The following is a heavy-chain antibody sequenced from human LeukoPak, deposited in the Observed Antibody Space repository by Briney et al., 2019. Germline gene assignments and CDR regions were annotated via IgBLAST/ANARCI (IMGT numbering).Heavy chain of an antibody. J-gene: IGHJ4*02. CDR2: ISYSDSTT. V-gene: IGHV3-48*03. CDR1: GFTFSSCE. CDR3: ASRVAAAGHHYFDY. Sequence: GGSLRLSCAASGFTFSSCEMNWVRQAPGKGLEWVTYISYSDSTTQYADSVKGRFTISRGNAKNSLYLQMNSLRAEDTAVYYCASRVAAAGHHYFDYWGQGTLVTVSS. D-gene: IGHD6-13*01.